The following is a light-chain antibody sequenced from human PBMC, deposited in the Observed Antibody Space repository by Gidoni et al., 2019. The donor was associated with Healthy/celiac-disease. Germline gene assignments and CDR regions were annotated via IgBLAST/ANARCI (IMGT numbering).Light chain of an antibody. CDR1: SSDVGSYNL. Sequence: QSALTQPASVSGSPGQSITISCTGTSSDVGSYNLVSWYQQHPGKAPKLMIYEGSKRPSGVSTRFFGSKSCNTASLTISGLQAEDEAYYYCCSYAGSSTWVVGGGTKLNVL. CDR2: EGS. J-gene: IGLJ3*02. CDR3: CSYAGSSTWV. V-gene: IGLV2-23*01.